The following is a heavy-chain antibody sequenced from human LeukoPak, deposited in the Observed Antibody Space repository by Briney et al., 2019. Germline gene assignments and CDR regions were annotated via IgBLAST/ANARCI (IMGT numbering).Heavy chain of an antibody. J-gene: IGHJ6*02. Sequence: PSETLSLTCAVYGGSFSGYYWSWIRQPPGKGLEWIGEINHSGSTNYNPSLKSRVTISVDTSKNQFSLKLSSVTAADTAVYYCARGLSLWFGELPSTFHYYYYYGMDVWGQGTTVTVSS. D-gene: IGHD3-10*01. CDR1: GGSFSGYY. CDR3: ARGLSLWFGELPSTFHYYYYYGMDV. CDR2: INHSGST. V-gene: IGHV4-34*01.